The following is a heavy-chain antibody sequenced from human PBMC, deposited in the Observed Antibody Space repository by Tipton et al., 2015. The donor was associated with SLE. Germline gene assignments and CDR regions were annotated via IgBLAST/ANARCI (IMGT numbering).Heavy chain of an antibody. J-gene: IGHJ4*02. CDR2: IYTSGST. V-gene: IGHV4-61*02. CDR3: ARSPRGSLLRGRFDY. Sequence: TLSLTCTVSGGSISSGSYYWSWIRQPAGKGLEWIGRIYTSGSTNYNPSLKSRVTISVDTSKNQFSLKLSSVTAADTAVYYCARSPRGSLLRGRFDYWGQGTLVTVSS. CDR1: GGSISSGSYY. D-gene: IGHD3-10*01.